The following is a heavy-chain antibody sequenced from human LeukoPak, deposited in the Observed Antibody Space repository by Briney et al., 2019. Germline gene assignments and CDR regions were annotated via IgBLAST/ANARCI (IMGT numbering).Heavy chain of an antibody. Sequence: GRCLTPAYPLSGPTFSTYWMHWVRQAPGMGLGWVSRINGDGTDTMYADSVKGRFTISRDNAKNTLYLQMNRLRAEDTAVYYCARDSHGGVDYWGQGTMVTVSS. V-gene: IGHV3-74*03. CDR2: INGDGTDT. J-gene: IGHJ4*02. CDR1: GPTFSTYW. CDR3: ARDSHGGVDY. D-gene: IGHD3-10*01.